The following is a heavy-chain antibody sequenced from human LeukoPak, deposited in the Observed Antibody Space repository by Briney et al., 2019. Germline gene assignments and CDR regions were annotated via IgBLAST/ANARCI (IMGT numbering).Heavy chain of an antibody. CDR1: GFTFSSYG. D-gene: IGHD6-13*01. J-gene: IGHJ4*02. CDR2: ISYDGSNK. V-gene: IGHV3-30*18. CDR3: AKGLTGAAGTGVY. Sequence: GGSLRLSCAASGFTFSSYGMHWVRQAPGKGLEWVAVISYDGSNKYYADSVKGRFTISRDNSKNTLYLQMNSLRAEDTAVYYCAKGLTGAAGTGVYWGQGTLVTVSS.